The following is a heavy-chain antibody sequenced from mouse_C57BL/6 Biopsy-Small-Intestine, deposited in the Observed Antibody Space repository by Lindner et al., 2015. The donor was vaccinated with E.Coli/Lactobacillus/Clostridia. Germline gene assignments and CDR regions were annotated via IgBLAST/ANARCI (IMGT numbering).Heavy chain of an antibody. CDR3: SRGEYSYDFYTMDY. CDR2: INPYYGST. V-gene: IGHV1-39*01. CDR1: GYSFTGYN. D-gene: IGHD2-12*01. J-gene: IGHJ4*01. Sequence: VQLQESGTELMKPGASVRISCTASGYSFTGYNMNWVKQSHGKSLEWIGNINPYYGSTNYNQKFKDKATLTVDKSSSTAYMQLSSLPSEDSAVYYCSRGEYSYDFYTMDYWGQGTSVTVSS.